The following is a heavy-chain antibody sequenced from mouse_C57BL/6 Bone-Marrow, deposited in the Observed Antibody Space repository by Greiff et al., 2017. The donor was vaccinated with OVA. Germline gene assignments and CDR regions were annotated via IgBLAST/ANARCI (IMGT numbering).Heavy chain of an antibody. J-gene: IGHJ3*01. CDR2: ISNGGGST. CDR1: GFTFSDYY. CDR3: ARGVGLLPWFAY. D-gene: IGHD2-3*01. Sequence: EVQLVESGGGLVQPGGSLKLSCAASGFTFSDYYMYWVRQTPEKRLEWVAYISNGGGSTYYPDTVKGRFTISRDNAKNTLYLQMSRLKSEDTAMYYCARGVGLLPWFAYWGQGTLVTVSA. V-gene: IGHV5-12*01.